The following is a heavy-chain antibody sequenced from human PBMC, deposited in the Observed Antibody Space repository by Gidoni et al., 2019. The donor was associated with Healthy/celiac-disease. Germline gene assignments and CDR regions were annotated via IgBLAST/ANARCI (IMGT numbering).Heavy chain of an antibody. CDR1: GFPFSSYS. CDR2: ISSSSSTI. J-gene: IGHJ6*02. V-gene: IGHV3-48*01. D-gene: IGHD6-13*01. Sequence: EVQLVESGGGLVQPGGSRRLSCAASGFPFSSYSMNWVRQAPGKGLEWVSYISSSSSTIYYADSVKGRFTISRDNAKNSLYLQMNSLRAEDTAVYYCARLSYGSSWYGMDVWGQGTTVTVSS. CDR3: ARLSYGSSWYGMDV.